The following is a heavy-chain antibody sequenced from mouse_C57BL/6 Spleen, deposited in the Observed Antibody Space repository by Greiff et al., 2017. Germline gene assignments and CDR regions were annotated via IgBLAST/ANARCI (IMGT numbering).Heavy chain of an antibody. CDR2: ISSGGSYT. CDR3: ARHDYGSSYGFDY. V-gene: IGHV5-6*02. Sequence: DVMLVESGGDLVKPGGSLKLSCAASGFTFSSYGMSWVRQTPDKRLEWVATISSGGSYTYYPDSVKGRFTISRDNAKNTLYLQMSSLKSEDTAMYYCARHDYGSSYGFDYWGQGTTLTVSS. CDR1: GFTFSSYG. J-gene: IGHJ2*01. D-gene: IGHD1-1*01.